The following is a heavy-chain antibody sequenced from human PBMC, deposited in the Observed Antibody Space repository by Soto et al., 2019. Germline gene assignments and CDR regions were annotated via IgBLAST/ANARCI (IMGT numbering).Heavy chain of an antibody. Sequence: EVQLVESGGGLVQPGGSLRLSCAASGFTLSGRSMHWVRQAPGKGLVWVSGIDNAGTDSTYADSVKGRCTSSRDNAKNMLYLQRNGLRVEDTAVHYSARGWFGPDVWGNGTTVTVSS. CDR3: ARGWFGPDV. CDR2: IDNAGTDS. J-gene: IGHJ6*04. D-gene: IGHD3-10*01. V-gene: IGHV3-74*01. CDR1: GFTLSGRS.